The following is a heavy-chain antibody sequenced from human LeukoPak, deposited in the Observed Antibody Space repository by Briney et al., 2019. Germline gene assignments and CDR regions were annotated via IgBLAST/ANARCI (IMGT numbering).Heavy chain of an antibody. V-gene: IGHV3-23*01. CDR3: ARFSSSSLHFDY. D-gene: IGHD2-2*01. J-gene: IGHJ4*02. CDR1: RFTVSNYA. CDR2: IDHTGDIT. Sequence: GGSLRLSCAASRFTVSNYALSWVRQAPGKGLEWVSSIDHTGDITDYADSVKGRFTISRDNSKNTLYLQMNGLRAEDTAVYYCARFSSSSLHFDYWGQGTLVAVSS.